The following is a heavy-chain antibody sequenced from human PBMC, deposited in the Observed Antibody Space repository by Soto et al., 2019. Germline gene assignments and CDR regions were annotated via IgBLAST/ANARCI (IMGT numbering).Heavy chain of an antibody. CDR1: GGSISSGGYY. J-gene: IGHJ5*02. CDR3: ARGLGLDVTVRCFDP. V-gene: IGHV4-31*11. CDR2: IYYSGTT. Sequence: QVQLQESGPGLVKPSQTLSLTCAVSGGSISSGGYYWSWIRQHPAKGLEWIGYIYYSGTTYYNPALKSRVSISADTSNNQCSQKLSSVTAADTDVYYFARGLGLDVTVRCFDPWGLGILVTVSS. D-gene: IGHD4-4*01.